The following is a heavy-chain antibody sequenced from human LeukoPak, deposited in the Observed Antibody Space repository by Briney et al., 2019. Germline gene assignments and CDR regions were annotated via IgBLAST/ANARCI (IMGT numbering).Heavy chain of an antibody. V-gene: IGHV3-30*18. Sequence: GGSLRLSCAASGFTFSSYGMHWVRQAPGKGLEWVAVISYDGSNKYHADSVKGRFTISRDNSKNTLYLQMNSLRAEDTAVYYCAKDNMVRGVTQSYFDYWGQGTLVTVSS. J-gene: IGHJ4*02. CDR3: AKDNMVRGVTQSYFDY. D-gene: IGHD3-10*01. CDR1: GFTFSSYG. CDR2: ISYDGSNK.